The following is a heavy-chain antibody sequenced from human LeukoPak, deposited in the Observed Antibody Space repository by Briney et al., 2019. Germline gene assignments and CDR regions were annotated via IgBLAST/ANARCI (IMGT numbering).Heavy chain of an antibody. CDR1: GFTFSDYY. D-gene: IGHD2-2*01. Sequence: GGPLRLSCAASGFTFSDYYMSWMRQAPGKGLEWVSYISGSSSYTNYADSVKGRFTISRDNAKDSLYLQMNSLRAEDTAVYYCARDSTRFDPWGQGTLVTVSS. J-gene: IGHJ5*02. V-gene: IGHV3-11*05. CDR2: ISGSSSYT. CDR3: ARDSTRFDP.